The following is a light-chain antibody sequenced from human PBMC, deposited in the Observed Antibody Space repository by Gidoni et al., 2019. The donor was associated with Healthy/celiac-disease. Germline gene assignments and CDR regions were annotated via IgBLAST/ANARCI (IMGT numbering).Light chain of an antibody. CDR2: WAS. CDR3: QQCYTTPFT. CDR1: QSVLYSSHNKNY. J-gene: IGKJ3*01. Sequence: DIVMNQSPDSLAVTLGERATINCKSSQSVLYSSHNKNYLAWDQQKPGQPPNLLIYWASTRKSGVPDRFSGSGSGTDFTLTISSLQAEDLAAYYCQQCYTTPFTFGPGAKWRSN. V-gene: IGKV4-1*01.